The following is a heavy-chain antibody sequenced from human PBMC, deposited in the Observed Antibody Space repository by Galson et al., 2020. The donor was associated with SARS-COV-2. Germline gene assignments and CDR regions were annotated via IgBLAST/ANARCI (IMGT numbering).Heavy chain of an antibody. J-gene: IGHJ4*02. Sequence: GGSLRLSCAASGFTVSSNYMTWVRQAPGKGLEWVSIIYSGGNTDYADSVKGRFTISRDNSKNTLYLQMNSLRVEDTAVYYCAGGERGYSYGPLAYWGQGTLATAS. V-gene: IGHV3-66*02. CDR1: GFTVSSNY. CDR2: IYSGGNT. CDR3: AGGERGYSYGPLAY. D-gene: IGHD5-18*01.